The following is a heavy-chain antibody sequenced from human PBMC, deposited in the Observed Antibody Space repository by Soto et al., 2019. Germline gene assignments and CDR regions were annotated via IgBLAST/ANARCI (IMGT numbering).Heavy chain of an antibody. CDR3: ASPVLTGYHYYFAY. CDR1: GFTFSNYE. Sequence: GSLRLSCTVSGFTFSNYEMTWVRQAPGKGLEWVSYISPSGKFIYYADSVKGRFTISRDNAKNSLYLHMSSLRAEDTAFYYCASPVLTGYHYYFAYWGQGALVTVSS. CDR2: ISPSGKFI. J-gene: IGHJ4*02. V-gene: IGHV3-48*03. D-gene: IGHD3-9*01.